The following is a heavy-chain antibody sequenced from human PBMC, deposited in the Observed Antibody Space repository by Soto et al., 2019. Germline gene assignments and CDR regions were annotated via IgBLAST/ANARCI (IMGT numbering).Heavy chain of an antibody. Sequence: QVQLVESGGGLVKPGGSLRLSCVASGFTLSDYYMSWIRQAPGKGLEWVSYISSSGTIDNYADSVKGRFTISRDNAKNSLFLPMNGLRAEEAAVYYWAGRTMGNYYDMDVWGTGTTVTVSS. CDR2: ISSSGTID. CDR3: AGRTMGNYYDMDV. CDR1: GFTLSDYY. D-gene: IGHD2-8*01. J-gene: IGHJ6*03. V-gene: IGHV3-11*01.